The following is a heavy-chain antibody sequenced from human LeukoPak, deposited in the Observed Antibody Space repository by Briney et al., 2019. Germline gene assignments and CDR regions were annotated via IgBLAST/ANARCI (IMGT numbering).Heavy chain of an antibody. V-gene: IGHV3-33*01. Sequence: GGSLRLSCAASGFTFSSYGMHWVRQAPGKGLEWVAVIRYDGSNKYYADSVKGRFTIPRDNSKNTLYLQMNSLRAEDTAVYYCARDQLEVVVTATFDYWGQGTLVTVSS. D-gene: IGHD2-21*02. J-gene: IGHJ4*02. CDR3: ARDQLEVVVTATFDY. CDR1: GFTFSSYG. CDR2: IRYDGSNK.